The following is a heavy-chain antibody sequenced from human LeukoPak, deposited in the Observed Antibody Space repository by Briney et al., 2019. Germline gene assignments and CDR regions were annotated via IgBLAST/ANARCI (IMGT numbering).Heavy chain of an antibody. V-gene: IGHV1-2*02. Sequence: ASVKVSCKASGYTFTGYYMHWVPQAPGQGLGWMVWINPNSGGTNYAQKFQGRVTMTRDTSISTAYMELRRLRSDDTAVYYCARDNDIFTGYDYWGQGTLVTVSS. J-gene: IGHJ4*02. CDR1: GYTFTGYY. CDR3: ARDNDIFTGYDY. D-gene: IGHD3-9*01. CDR2: INPNSGGT.